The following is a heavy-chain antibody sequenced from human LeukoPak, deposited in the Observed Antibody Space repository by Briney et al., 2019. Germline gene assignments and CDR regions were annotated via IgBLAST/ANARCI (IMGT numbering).Heavy chain of an antibody. CDR3: ARAAVAYCGGDCYMDV. D-gene: IGHD2-21*01. Sequence: SVKVSCKASGGTFSSYAISWVRQAPGQGLEWMGGIIPIFGTANYAQKFQGRVTITTDESTSTAYMELSSLRSEDTAVYYCARAAVAYCGGDCYMDVRGKGTTVTVSS. J-gene: IGHJ6*03. V-gene: IGHV1-69*05. CDR2: IIPIFGTA. CDR1: GGTFSSYA.